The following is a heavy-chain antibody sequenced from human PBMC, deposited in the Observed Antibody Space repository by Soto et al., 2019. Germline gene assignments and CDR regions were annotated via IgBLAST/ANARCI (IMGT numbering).Heavy chain of an antibody. CDR1: GGSFSGYY. CDR3: ARSGFVVVPAAILSYYFDY. V-gene: IGHV4-34*01. Sequence: SETLSLTCAVYGGSFSGYYWSWIRQPPGKGLEWIGEINHSGSTNYNPSLKSRVTISVDTSKNQFSLKLSPVTAADTAVYYCARSGFVVVPAAILSYYFDYWGQGTLVTVSS. CDR2: INHSGST. J-gene: IGHJ4*02. D-gene: IGHD2-2*01.